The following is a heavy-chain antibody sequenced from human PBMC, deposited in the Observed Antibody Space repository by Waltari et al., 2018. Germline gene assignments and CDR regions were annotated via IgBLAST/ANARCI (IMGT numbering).Heavy chain of an antibody. CDR3: ARDRPTPSSPGDNFDY. CDR1: GFPLRGHW. Sequence: VQLVESGGGAVQPGGSLRLACAAPGFPLRGHWLHRVRHVPGKGLAWVASINEDGAIITDADFVKGRFTISRDNAKNTLHLVMESLRVEDTAVYYCARDRPTPSSPGDNFDYWGQGALVTVSS. V-gene: IGHV3-74*03. D-gene: IGHD6-6*01. CDR2: INEDGAII. J-gene: IGHJ4*02.